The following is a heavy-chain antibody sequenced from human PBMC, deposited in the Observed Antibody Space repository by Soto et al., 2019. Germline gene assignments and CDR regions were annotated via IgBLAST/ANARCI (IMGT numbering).Heavy chain of an antibody. Sequence: PGGSLRLSCAASGFTFSSYAMSWVRQAPGKGLEWVSAISGSGGSTYYADSVKGRFTISRDNSKNTLYLQMNSLRAKDTAVYYCANFSPQYYDILTHSNDYYYGMDVWGQGTTVTVSS. V-gene: IGHV3-23*01. CDR3: ANFSPQYYDILTHSNDYYYGMDV. CDR2: ISGSGGST. CDR1: GFTFSSYA. J-gene: IGHJ6*02. D-gene: IGHD3-9*01.